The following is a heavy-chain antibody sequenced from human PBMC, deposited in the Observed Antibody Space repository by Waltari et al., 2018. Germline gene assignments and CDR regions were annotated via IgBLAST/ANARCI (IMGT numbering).Heavy chain of an antibody. CDR1: GFTFIRYW. Sequence: EVQLVESGGGLVQPGGSLRLSCAASGFTFIRYWMHWVRQAPGKGLVWVYRFNSDGSGTIYADSGKGRFTISRDNAKNTLYLQLNSLRVEDTAVYYCAREPSPDSSGYFYYYMDVWGKGTTVTVSS. D-gene: IGHD3-22*01. CDR2: FNSDGSGT. J-gene: IGHJ6*03. V-gene: IGHV3-74*01. CDR3: AREPSPDSSGYFYYYMDV.